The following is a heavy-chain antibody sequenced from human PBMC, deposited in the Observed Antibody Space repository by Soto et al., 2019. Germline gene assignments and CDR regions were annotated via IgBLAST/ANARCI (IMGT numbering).Heavy chain of an antibody. CDR1: GGSFSGYY. CDR3: ARGVIFVWGIWCQPSATHV. V-gene: IGHV4-34*01. J-gene: IGHJ6*03. Sequence: PSETLSLTCAVYGGSFSGYYWSWIRQPPGKGLEWIGEINHSGSTNYNPSLKSRVTISVDTSKNQFSLKLSSVTAADTAVYYCARGVIFVWGIWCQPSATHVCGK. CDR2: INHSGST. D-gene: IGHD3-16*01.